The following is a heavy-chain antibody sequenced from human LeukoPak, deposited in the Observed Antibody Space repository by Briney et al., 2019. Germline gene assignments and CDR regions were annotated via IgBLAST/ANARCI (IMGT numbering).Heavy chain of an antibody. CDR3: ARVGVGSGSYYYFDY. CDR1: GGSISSYY. V-gene: IGHV4-59*12. D-gene: IGHD3-10*01. CDR2: IYYSGST. J-gene: IGHJ4*02. Sequence: SETLSLTCTVSGGSISSYYWSWIRQPPGKGLGWIGYIYYSGSTNYNPSLKSRVTISVDTSKNQFSLKLSSVTAADTAVYYCARVGVGSGSYYYFDYWGQGTLVTVSS.